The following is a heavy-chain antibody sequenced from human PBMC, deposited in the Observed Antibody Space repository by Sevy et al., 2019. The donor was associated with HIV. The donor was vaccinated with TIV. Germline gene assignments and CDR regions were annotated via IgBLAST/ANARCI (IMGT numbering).Heavy chain of an antibody. CDR2: ISSSSSPI. J-gene: IGHJ4*02. Sequence: GESLRLSCAASGFTFSDYSMNWVRQAPGKGLEWISYISSSSSPIFYADSVKGRFTISRDNAKNSLSLQMNSLRDEDTAVYYCARNGDYDYWDQGTLVTVSS. V-gene: IGHV3-48*02. CDR3: ARNGDYDY. D-gene: IGHD4-17*01. CDR1: GFTFSDYS.